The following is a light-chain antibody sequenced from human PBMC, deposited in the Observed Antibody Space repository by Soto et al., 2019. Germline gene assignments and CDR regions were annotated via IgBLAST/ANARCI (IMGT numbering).Light chain of an antibody. CDR2: EVS. Sequence: QSVLTQPASLSGSPGQSITISCTGTSSDVGGYDYVSWYQQHPGKAPKLMIYEVSNRPSGVSNRFSGSKSGNTASLTISGLQAEDEADYYCTSYTSSSTRVFGGGTQLTVL. V-gene: IGLV2-14*01. CDR1: SSDVGGYDY. CDR3: TSYTSSSTRV. J-gene: IGLJ2*01.